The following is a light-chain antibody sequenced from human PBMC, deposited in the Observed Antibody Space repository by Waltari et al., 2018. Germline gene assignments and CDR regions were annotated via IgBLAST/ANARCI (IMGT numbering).Light chain of an antibody. J-gene: IGKJ5*01. V-gene: IGKV1-9*01. Sequence: DIQLTQSPSFLSASVGDRVTITCRASQGISSYLAWYQQKPGKAPKLLIKAASTLQSGVPSRFSGSGSGTEFTLTINSLQPEDFATYYCQQLNGYPVTFGQGTRLEIK. CDR2: AAS. CDR1: QGISSY. CDR3: QQLNGYPVT.